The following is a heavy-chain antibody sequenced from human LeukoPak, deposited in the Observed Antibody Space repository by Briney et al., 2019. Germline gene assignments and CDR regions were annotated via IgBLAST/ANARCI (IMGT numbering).Heavy chain of an antibody. CDR2: IYYSGST. Sequence: SETLSLTCTVSGGSISSNGYYWGWIRQPPGQGLEWIGYIYYSGSTDYNPSLKSRVTISVDTSKNQFSLKLSSVTAADTAVYYCASQEGVYSGYDNWGQGTLVTVSS. V-gene: IGHV4-61*05. CDR1: GGSISSNGYY. CDR3: ASQEGVYSGYDN. D-gene: IGHD5-12*01. J-gene: IGHJ4*02.